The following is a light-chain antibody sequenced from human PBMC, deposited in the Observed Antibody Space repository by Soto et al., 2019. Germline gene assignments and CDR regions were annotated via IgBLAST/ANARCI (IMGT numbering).Light chain of an antibody. V-gene: IGLV2-23*02. J-gene: IGLJ1*01. CDR2: EVS. CDR3: CSYAGSYTYV. Sequence: QSALTQPASVSGSPGQSITIPCTGTSSNVGSYNLVSWYQQHPGKAPKLMIYEVSKRPSGVSNRFSGSKSGNTASLTISGPQAEDEADYHCCSYAGSYTYVFGPGTKVTVL. CDR1: SSNVGSYNL.